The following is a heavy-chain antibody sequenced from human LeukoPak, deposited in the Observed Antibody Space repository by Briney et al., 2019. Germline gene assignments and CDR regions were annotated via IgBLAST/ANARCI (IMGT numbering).Heavy chain of an antibody. CDR3: ATGPLLGVVITYFDY. J-gene: IGHJ4*02. CDR2: FDPEDGET. CDR1: GYTLTELS. V-gene: IGHV1-24*01. D-gene: IGHD3-22*01. Sequence: APVKVSCKVSGYTLTELSMHWVRQAPGKGLEWMGGFDPEDGETIYAQKFQGRVTMTEDTSTDTAYMELSSLRSEDTAVYYCATGPLLGVVITYFDYWGQGTLVTVSS.